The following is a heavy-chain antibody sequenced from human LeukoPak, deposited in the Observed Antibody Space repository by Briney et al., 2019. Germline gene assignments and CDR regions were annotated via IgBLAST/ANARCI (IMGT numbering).Heavy chain of an antibody. D-gene: IGHD4-17*01. CDR3: ARGRKDYGDYVGY. Sequence: GGSLRLSCAASGFTFSSYSMNWVRQAPGKGLEWVSSISSSSSYIYYADSVKGRFTISRDNAKNSLYLQMNSLRAEDTAVYYCARGRKDYGDYVGYWGQGTLVTVSS. J-gene: IGHJ4*02. CDR1: GFTFSSYS. V-gene: IGHV3-21*01. CDR2: ISSSSSYI.